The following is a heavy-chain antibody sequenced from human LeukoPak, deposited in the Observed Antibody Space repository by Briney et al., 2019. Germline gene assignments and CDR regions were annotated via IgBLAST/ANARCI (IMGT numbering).Heavy chain of an antibody. J-gene: IGHJ4*02. V-gene: IGHV1-18*01. CDR3: VRDGNYYDSSGTLSDY. CDR1: GYTFITYG. D-gene: IGHD3-22*01. Sequence: ASVKVSCKTSGYTFITYGISWVRQAPGQGLEWMGWISAYNGNAVYVPKFQGRVTMTTDTSTSTAYMDLGSLRSDDTAVYYCVRDGNYYDSSGTLSDYWGQETLVTVSS. CDR2: ISAYNGNA.